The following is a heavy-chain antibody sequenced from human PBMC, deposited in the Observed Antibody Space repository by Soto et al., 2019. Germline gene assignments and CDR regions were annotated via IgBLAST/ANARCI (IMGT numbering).Heavy chain of an antibody. V-gene: IGHV1-69*08. CDR1: GAAFSNYT. CDR2: VIPLLDAS. CDR3: ASGKSQMSQDRMGFYYYMDV. Sequence: QVQLVQSGADVKKPGSSVKISCTASGAAFSNYTFTWVRRAPGQGLEWVGRVIPLLDASNYAEEFQDRVTISADRSTSTVYMELSGLRSEDSAIYYCASGKSQMSQDRMGFYYYMDVWGKGTTVTVSS. D-gene: IGHD1-1*01. J-gene: IGHJ6*03.